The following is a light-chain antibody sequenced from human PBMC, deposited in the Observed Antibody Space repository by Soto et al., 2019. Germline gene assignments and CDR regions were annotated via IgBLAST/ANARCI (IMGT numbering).Light chain of an antibody. J-gene: IGKJ2*01. Sequence: EIVLTQSPGTLSLSPGERATLSCRASQSVTSSYLAWYQHKPGQAPRLLIYGASSRATGIPDRFSGGGSGTDFTLTISRLEPEDSAVYYCQQYTGSPYTFGQGTKLQIK. CDR1: QSVTSSY. V-gene: IGKV3-20*01. CDR3: QQYTGSPYT. CDR2: GAS.